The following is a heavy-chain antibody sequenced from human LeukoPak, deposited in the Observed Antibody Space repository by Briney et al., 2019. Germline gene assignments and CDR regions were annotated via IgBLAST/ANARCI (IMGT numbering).Heavy chain of an antibody. V-gene: IGHV4-59*01. J-gene: IGHJ4*02. CDR2: IYYSGST. Sequence: SETLSLTCTVSGGSISSYYWSWLRQPPGKGLEWIGYIYYSGSTNYYPSLKSRVTISVDTSKNQFSLKLSSVTAADTAVYYCARASILTGYYLYYWGQGTLVTVSS. D-gene: IGHD3-9*01. CDR1: GGSISSYY. CDR3: ARASILTGYYLYY.